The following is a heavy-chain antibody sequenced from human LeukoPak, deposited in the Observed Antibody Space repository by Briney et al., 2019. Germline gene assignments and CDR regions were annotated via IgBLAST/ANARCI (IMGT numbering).Heavy chain of an antibody. V-gene: IGHV6-1*01. Sequence: SQTLSLTCAISGDSVSSNTAAWNWIRQSPSRGLEWLGRTYYRSKWYNDYAVSVKSRITINPDTSKSQFSLHLNSVTPEDTAVYYCARDLPPGAAGVTGPFESWGQGNLVTVSS. D-gene: IGHD6-13*01. J-gene: IGHJ4*02. CDR3: ARDLPPGAAGVTGPFES. CDR2: TYYRSKWYN. CDR1: GDSVSSNTAA.